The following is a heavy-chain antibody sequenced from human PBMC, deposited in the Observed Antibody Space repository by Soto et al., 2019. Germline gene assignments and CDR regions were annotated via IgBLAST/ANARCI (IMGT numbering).Heavy chain of an antibody. Sequence: ESGGGVVQPGRSLRLSCAASGFSFSTYGMHWVRQAPGKGLEGMAVISNDGSNKYYADSVKGRFTISRDNSKDTLFLQMNSLRGEDTAIYYCAKVIRADSTSSNFYYYSGMDVWGQGTTVTVSS. V-gene: IGHV3-30*18. CDR3: AKVIRADSTSSNFYYYSGMDV. D-gene: IGHD6-6*01. CDR2: ISNDGSNK. CDR1: GFSFSTYG. J-gene: IGHJ6*02.